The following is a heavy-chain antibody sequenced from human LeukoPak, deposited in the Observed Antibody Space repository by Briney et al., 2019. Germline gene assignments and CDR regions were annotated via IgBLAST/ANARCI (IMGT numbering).Heavy chain of an antibody. Sequence: PARSLRLSCAVSGFTFSSYSMNWVRQAPGQGQEWVSYISSSSSSIYCEDSVKSRFTISRDNAKTSLSLQMNSLRAEDTAVYYCARSGFSMTTLNHWGQGTLVTVSS. CDR3: ARSGFSMTTLNH. CDR2: ISSSSSSI. J-gene: IGHJ5*02. D-gene: IGHD4-4*01. V-gene: IGHV3-48*01. CDR1: GFTFSSYS.